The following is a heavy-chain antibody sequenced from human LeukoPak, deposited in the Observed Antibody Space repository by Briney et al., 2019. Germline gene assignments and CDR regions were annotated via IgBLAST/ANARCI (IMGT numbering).Heavy chain of an antibody. CDR3: AKGRWFGELLSFDY. D-gene: IGHD3-10*01. Sequence: PVRSLRLSCAASGFTFSSYGMHWVRQAPGKGLEWVAVIWYDGSNKYYAGSVKGRFTISRDNSKNTLYLQMNSLRAEDTAVYYCAKGRWFGELLSFDYWGQGTLVTVSS. J-gene: IGHJ4*02. CDR1: GFTFSSYG. V-gene: IGHV3-33*06. CDR2: IWYDGSNK.